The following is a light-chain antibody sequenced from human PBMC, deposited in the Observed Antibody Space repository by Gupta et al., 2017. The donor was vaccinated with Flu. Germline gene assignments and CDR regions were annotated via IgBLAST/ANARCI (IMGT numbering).Light chain of an antibody. CDR2: DDG. V-gene: IGLV3-21*02. Sequence: SYVLTQPPSVSVAPGQTATIACGGNNIGRESVHWYQQKPGQAPVLVVHDDGDRPSGVPERFSGSNSGNTATLTINRGEAGDEAAYYCQVWDTSSDHPVFGGGTKLTVL. CDR1: NIGRES. CDR3: QVWDTSSDHPV. J-gene: IGLJ3*02.